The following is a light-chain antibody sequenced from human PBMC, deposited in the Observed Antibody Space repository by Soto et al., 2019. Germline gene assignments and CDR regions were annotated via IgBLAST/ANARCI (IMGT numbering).Light chain of an antibody. CDR2: AAF. V-gene: IGKV1-27*01. CDR1: QGISNY. Sequence: DIQMTQSPSSLSASVGDRVTITCRASQGISNYLDWYQQKPGKVPKLLIYAAFTLQSGVPSRFSGSGSGTDFTLTISSLQPEDVATYYCQKYNRAPWTVGQGTKVEIK. CDR3: QKYNRAPWT. J-gene: IGKJ1*01.